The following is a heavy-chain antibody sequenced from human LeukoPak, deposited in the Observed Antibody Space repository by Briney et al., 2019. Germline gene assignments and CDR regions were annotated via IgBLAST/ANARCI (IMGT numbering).Heavy chain of an antibody. D-gene: IGHD3/OR15-3a*01. CDR3: ARVGRAYGRNYYMDV. Sequence: SETLSLTCAVYGGSFSGYYWSWIRQPPGKGLEWIGEINHSGSTNYNPSLKSRVTISVDTSKNQFSLKLSPVTAADTAVYYCARVGRAYGRNYYMDVWGKGTTVTVSS. J-gene: IGHJ6*03. CDR1: GGSFSGYY. CDR2: INHSGST. V-gene: IGHV4-34*01.